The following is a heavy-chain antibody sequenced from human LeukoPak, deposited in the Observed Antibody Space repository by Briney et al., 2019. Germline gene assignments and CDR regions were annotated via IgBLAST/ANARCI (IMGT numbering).Heavy chain of an antibody. CDR2: INHSGST. CDR3: AREKGSGRVYYYYFYMDV. Sequence: SETLSLTCAVYGGSFSGYYWSWIRQPPGKGLEWIGEINHSGSTNYNPSPKSRVTISIDTSKNQFSLKLSSVTAADTAVYYCAREKGSGRVYYYYFYMDVWDKGTTVTVSS. D-gene: IGHD3-10*01. J-gene: IGHJ6*03. CDR1: GGSFSGYY. V-gene: IGHV4-34*01.